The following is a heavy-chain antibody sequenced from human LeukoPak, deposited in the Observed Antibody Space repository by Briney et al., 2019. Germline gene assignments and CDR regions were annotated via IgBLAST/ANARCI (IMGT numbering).Heavy chain of an antibody. V-gene: IGHV4-39*07. D-gene: IGHD3-10*01. CDR2: LYYSGST. CDR1: GDSLSSSYYY. CDR3: ARGRPYYGSGSYYNRGHWFDP. J-gene: IGHJ5*02. Sequence: SETLSLTCTVSGDSLSSSYYYWGWIRQPPGKGLEWIGSLYYSGSTYYNPSLKSRVIISVDTSKNQFSLKLSSVTAADTAVYYCARGRPYYGSGSYYNRGHWFDPWGQGTLVTVSS.